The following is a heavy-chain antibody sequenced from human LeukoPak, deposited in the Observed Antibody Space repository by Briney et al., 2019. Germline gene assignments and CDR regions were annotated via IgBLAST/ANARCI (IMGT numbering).Heavy chain of an antibody. CDR3: ARVVAAAGNYFDY. CDR2: IYHSGST. J-gene: IGHJ4*02. Sequence: PSETLSLTCAVSGYSISSGYYWGWIRQPPGKGLEWIGSIYHSGSTYYNPSLKSRVTISVDTSKNQFSLKLSSVTAADTAVDYCARVVAAAGNYFDYWGQGTLVTVSS. D-gene: IGHD6-13*01. CDR1: GYSISSGYY. V-gene: IGHV4-38-2*01.